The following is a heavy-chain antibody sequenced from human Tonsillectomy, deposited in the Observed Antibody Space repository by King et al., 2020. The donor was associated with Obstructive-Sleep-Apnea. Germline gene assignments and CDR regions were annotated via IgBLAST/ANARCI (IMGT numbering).Heavy chain of an antibody. CDR3: AKDMTGGYDSSCYDKRYYYGLDV. CDR2: ISWNSVTI. Sequence: VQLVESGGGLVQPGRSLRLSCAGSGFTFDDYAMHWVRQVPGKGLEWVSGISWNSVTIGYADSVKGRFTITRDNAKNSLHLQMNSLRAEDTAVYYCAKDMTGGYDSSCYDKRYYYGLDVWGQGTTVTVSS. D-gene: IGHD3-22*01. V-gene: IGHV3-9*01. CDR1: GFTFDDYA. J-gene: IGHJ6*02.